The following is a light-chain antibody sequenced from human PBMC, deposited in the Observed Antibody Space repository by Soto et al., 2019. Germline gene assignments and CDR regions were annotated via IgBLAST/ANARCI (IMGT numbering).Light chain of an antibody. V-gene: IGKV4-1*01. CDR1: RSVLYKSNNKNH. Sequence: DLEMTQSPDSLAVSMGERATMNCKCSRSVLYKSNNKNHLAWYQQKPGQPPQLIIYWASTRESGVPERFSGSGSGTDFTLTISSLEAEDVAFYWCQQYFDVPFTFGGRTNVDIK. CDR2: WAS. J-gene: IGKJ4*01. CDR3: QQYFDVPFT.